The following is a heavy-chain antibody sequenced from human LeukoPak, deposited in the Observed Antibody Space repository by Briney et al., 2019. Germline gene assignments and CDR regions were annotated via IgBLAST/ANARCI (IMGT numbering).Heavy chain of an antibody. CDR1: GGYFTSEH. CDR3: ARDANGGWYSDWFFDL. Sequence: SETLSLTCTVSGGYFTSEHWNWVRQTAGKGLEWVGRVDSRGNANYNPSLRSRVALSADPSKNQFFLRLNSVTAAETAVYYCARDANGGWYSDWFFDLWGRGTLVAVSS. CDR2: VDSRGNA. D-gene: IGHD6-19*01. J-gene: IGHJ2*01. V-gene: IGHV4-4*07.